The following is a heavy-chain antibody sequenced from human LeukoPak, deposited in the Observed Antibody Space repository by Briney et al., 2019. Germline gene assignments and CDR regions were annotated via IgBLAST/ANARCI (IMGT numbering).Heavy chain of an antibody. Sequence: ASVKVSCKASGCTFSSYAISWVRQAPGQGLEWMGGIIPIFGTANYAQKFQGRVTITADESTSTAYMELSSLRSEDTAVYYCARGGLRFYCSGGSCYLNWFDPWGQGTLVTVSS. CDR1: GCTFSSYA. J-gene: IGHJ5*02. V-gene: IGHV1-69*01. CDR2: IIPIFGTA. CDR3: ARGGLRFYCSGGSCYLNWFDP. D-gene: IGHD2-15*01.